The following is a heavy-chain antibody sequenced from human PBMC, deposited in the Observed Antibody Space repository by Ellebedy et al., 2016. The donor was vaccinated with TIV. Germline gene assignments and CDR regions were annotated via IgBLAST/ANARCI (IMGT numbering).Heavy chain of an antibody. D-gene: IGHD5-18*01. CDR2: ISYDGSNK. V-gene: IGHV3-30*03. Sequence: GESLKISCAASGFTFSSYGMHWVRQAPGKGLEWVAVISYDGSNKYYADSVKGRFTISRDNSKNTLYLQMNSLRGEDTAVYYCATGLIYGYEYWGQGTLVTVSS. J-gene: IGHJ4*02. CDR1: GFTFSSYG. CDR3: ATGLIYGYEY.